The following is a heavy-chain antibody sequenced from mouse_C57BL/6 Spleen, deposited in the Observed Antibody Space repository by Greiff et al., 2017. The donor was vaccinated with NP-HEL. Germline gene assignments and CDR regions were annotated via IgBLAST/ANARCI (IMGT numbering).Heavy chain of an antibody. J-gene: IGHJ1*03. Sequence: QVQLQQSDAELVKPGASVKISCKVSGYTFTDHTIHWMKQRPEQGLAWIGYIYPRDGSTKYNEKFKGKATLTADKSSSTAYMQLNSLTSEYSAVYFCARDSLYYYGSSGYFDVWGTGTTVTVSS. CDR3: ARDSLYYYGSSGYFDV. CDR1: GYTFTDHT. D-gene: IGHD1-1*01. CDR2: IYPRDGST. V-gene: IGHV1-78*01.